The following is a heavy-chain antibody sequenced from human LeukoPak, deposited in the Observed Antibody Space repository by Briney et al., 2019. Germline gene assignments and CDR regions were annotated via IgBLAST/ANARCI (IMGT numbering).Heavy chain of an antibody. Sequence: GGSLRLSCAASGFTFSSYEMTWVRQAPGKGLEGVAYISSSGSTICYADSVRGRFTISRDNAKNSLYLQMNSLRAEDTAVYYCASGGLLAFDPWGQGTLVTVSS. CDR3: ASGGLLAFDP. CDR1: GFTFSSYE. V-gene: IGHV3-48*03. CDR2: ISSSGSTI. J-gene: IGHJ5*02.